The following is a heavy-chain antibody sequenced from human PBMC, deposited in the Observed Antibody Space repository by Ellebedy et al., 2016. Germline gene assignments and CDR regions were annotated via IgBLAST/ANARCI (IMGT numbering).Heavy chain of an antibody. Sequence: GESLKISXVASGYNFANYWIGWVRQLPGKGLEWMGIVYPDDSDTIYSPSFQGQVTISADKSSGTAYLQWSSLKASDTAMYYCARQNIGWYPEFDYWGRGTLVTVSS. CDR3: ARQNIGWYPEFDY. CDR1: GYNFANYW. J-gene: IGHJ4*02. V-gene: IGHV5-51*01. D-gene: IGHD6-19*01. CDR2: VYPDDSDT.